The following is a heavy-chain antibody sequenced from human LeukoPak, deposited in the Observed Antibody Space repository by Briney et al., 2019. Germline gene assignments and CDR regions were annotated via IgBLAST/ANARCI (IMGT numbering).Heavy chain of an antibody. Sequence: GESLKISCKDSGYSFTSYWICWMRQMPGKGREWVWIIYPGDSDTRCSPCVEGQVTISADKSISTAYLQWSSLKASDTAMYYCARLCSITSCYIEPHDAFDLWGQGTMVTVSA. D-gene: IGHD2-2*02. J-gene: IGHJ3*01. V-gene: IGHV5-51*01. CDR1: GYSFTSYW. CDR2: IYPGDSDT. CDR3: ARLCSITSCYIEPHDAFDL.